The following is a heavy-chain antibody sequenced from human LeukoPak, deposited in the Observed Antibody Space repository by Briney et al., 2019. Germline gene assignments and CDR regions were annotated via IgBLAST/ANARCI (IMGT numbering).Heavy chain of an antibody. Sequence: ASVKVSCKASGYTFTGYYMHWVRQAPGQGLEWMGWINPNSGGTNYAQKFQGRVTMTRDTSISTAYMELSRLRSDDTAVYYCAREQSLMRAFDIWGQGTMVTVSS. CDR1: GYTFTGYY. CDR2: INPNSGGT. J-gene: IGHJ3*02. V-gene: IGHV1-2*02. CDR3: AREQSLMRAFDI.